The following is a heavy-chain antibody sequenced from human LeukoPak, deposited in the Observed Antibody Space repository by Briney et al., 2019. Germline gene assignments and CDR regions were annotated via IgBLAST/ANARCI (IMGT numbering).Heavy chain of an antibody. CDR2: IRSKTDGETT. V-gene: IGHV3-15*07. CDR3: TTEKDY. CDR1: GFAFSSYG. J-gene: IGHJ4*02. Sequence: GGSLRLSCAASGFAFSSYGMNWVRQAPGKGLEWVGRIRSKTDGETTDYAAPVKGRFSISRDDSKNTVYLQMNSLKTEDAAVYYCTTEKDYWGQGTLVTVSS.